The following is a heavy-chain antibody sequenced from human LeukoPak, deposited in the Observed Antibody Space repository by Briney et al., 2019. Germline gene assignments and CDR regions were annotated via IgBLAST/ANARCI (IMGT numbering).Heavy chain of an antibody. D-gene: IGHD2-15*01. CDR2: INPAGSET. CDR3: ARFGYVAAVDV. V-gene: IGHV3-7*01. CDR1: GFSFSAYW. Sequence: GGSLRLSCAASGFSFSAYWMTWVRQAPGMGLEWVANINPAGSETYYVDPVKGRFSISRDNAKNLVYLQMNSLRAEDTAVYHCARFGYVAAVDVWGQGIPVTVSS. J-gene: IGHJ4*02.